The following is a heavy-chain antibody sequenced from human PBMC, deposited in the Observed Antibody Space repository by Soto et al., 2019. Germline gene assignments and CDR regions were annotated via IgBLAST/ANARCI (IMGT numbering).Heavy chain of an antibody. Sequence: PGGSLRLSCAASGFTFSSYGMHWVRQAPGKGLEWVAVISYDGSNKYYADSVKGRFTISRDNSKNTLYLQMNSLRAEDTAVYYCAKDQVNDFWSGYNDYYYYGMDVWGQGTTVTV. D-gene: IGHD3-3*01. CDR3: AKDQVNDFWSGYNDYYYYGMDV. V-gene: IGHV3-30*18. CDR1: GFTFSSYG. J-gene: IGHJ6*02. CDR2: ISYDGSNK.